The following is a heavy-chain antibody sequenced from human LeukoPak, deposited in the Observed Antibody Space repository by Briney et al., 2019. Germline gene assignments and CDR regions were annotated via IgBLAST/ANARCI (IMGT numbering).Heavy chain of an antibody. J-gene: IGHJ4*02. CDR3: ARGRSFGYDLGY. V-gene: IGHV3-66*01. CDR2: IYSGGST. Sequence: GSLRLSCAASGFSFIDYAMSWVRQAPGKGLEWVSVIYSGGSTYYADSVKGRFTISRNNSKNTLYLQMNSLRAEDTAVYYCARGRSFGYDLGYWGQGTLVTVSS. D-gene: IGHD5-12*01. CDR1: GFSFIDYA.